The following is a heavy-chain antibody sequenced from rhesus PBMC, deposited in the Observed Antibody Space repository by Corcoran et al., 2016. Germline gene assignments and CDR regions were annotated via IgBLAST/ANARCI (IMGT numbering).Heavy chain of an antibody. CDR3: ARDPSITMIVVITQKWYFDL. CDR1: GYTLTDYF. D-gene: IGHD3-28*01. Sequence: QVQLVQSGAEVKKPGSSVKVSCKASGYTLTDYFMHWVRQAPRQGLEWMGWINPYNGNTKYAQKFQGRFTMTRDTSTSTAYMELSSLRSEDMAVYYCARDPSITMIVVITQKWYFDLWGPGTPITISS. J-gene: IGHJ2*01. V-gene: IGHV1S2*01. CDR2: INPYNGNT.